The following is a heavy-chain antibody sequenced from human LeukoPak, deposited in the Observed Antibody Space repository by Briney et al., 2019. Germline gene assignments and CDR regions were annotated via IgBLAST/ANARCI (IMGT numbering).Heavy chain of an antibody. V-gene: IGHV4-34*01. CDR1: GGSFSGYY. Sequence: PSETLSLTCAVYGGSFSGYYWSWIRRPPGKGLEWIGEINHSGSTNYNPSLKSRVTISVDTSKNQFSLKLSSVTAADTAVYYCARAGAYSSGSDYWGQGTLVTVSS. CDR2: INHSGST. J-gene: IGHJ4*02. CDR3: ARAGAYSSGSDY. D-gene: IGHD6-19*01.